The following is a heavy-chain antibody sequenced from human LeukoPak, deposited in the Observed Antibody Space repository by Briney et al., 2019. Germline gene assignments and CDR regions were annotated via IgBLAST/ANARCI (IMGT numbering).Heavy chain of an antibody. CDR1: GFTFSSYE. V-gene: IGHV3-48*03. CDR2: ISSSGSTI. J-gene: IGHJ4*02. D-gene: IGHD5-18*01. CDR3: ARESDGDTAMV. Sequence: GGSLRLSCAASGFTFSSYEMTWVRQAPGKGLEWVSYISSSGSTIYYADSVKGRFTISRDNAKNSLYLQMNSLRAEDTAVYYCARESDGDTAMVWGQGTLVTVSS.